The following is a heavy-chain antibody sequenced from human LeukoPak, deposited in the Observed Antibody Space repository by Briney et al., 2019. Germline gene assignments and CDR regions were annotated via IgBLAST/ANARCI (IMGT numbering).Heavy chain of an antibody. D-gene: IGHD6-13*01. V-gene: IGHV1-2*02. CDR2: INPDSGGT. CDR3: ARLGQYSSGWSPGY. CDR1: GYTFTGYY. J-gene: IGHJ4*02. Sequence: ASVKVSCKASGYTFTGYYMHWVRQAPGQGLEWMGWINPDSGGTNNAQKFQGRVTMTRDTSISTAYMELSRLRSDDTAVYYCARLGQYSSGWSPGYWGQGTLVTVSS.